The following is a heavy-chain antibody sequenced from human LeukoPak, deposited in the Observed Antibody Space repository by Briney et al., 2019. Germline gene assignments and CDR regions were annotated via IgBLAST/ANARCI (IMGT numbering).Heavy chain of an antibody. CDR2: IRQDESER. V-gene: IGHV3-7*01. CDR1: GFTFSSYS. J-gene: IGHJ6*03. D-gene: IGHD3-10*01. CDR3: ARLSAYYYGSYFYYYMDV. Sequence: GGSLRLSCAASGFTFSSYSMNWVRQAPGKGLEWVANIRQDESERYFADSVKGRFTISRDNAKKSVYLHMSSLRAEDTALYYRARLSAYYYGSYFYYYMDVWGKGTTVTVSS.